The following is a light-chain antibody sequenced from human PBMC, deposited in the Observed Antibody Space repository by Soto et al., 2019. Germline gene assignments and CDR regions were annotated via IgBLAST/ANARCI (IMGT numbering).Light chain of an antibody. J-gene: IGKJ1*01. CDR3: QHYNSYGT. V-gene: IGKV3-20*01. CDR1: QSVISTY. Sequence: IGLKQSSATLSSFPGDRVTLSCRASQSVISTYLAWYQQKPGQAPRLLIYGASTRATGIPDRFSGSGSGTEFTLTISSLQPDDFATYYCQHYNSYGTFGQGTKVDIK. CDR2: GAS.